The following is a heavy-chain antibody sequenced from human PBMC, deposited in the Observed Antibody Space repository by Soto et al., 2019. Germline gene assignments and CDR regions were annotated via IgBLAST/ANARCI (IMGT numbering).Heavy chain of an antibody. CDR1: GGSISSGDYY. J-gene: IGHJ6*02. CDR3: ARAIGCSSTSCYIATDYYYGMDV. CDR2: IYYRGST. V-gene: IGHV4-30-4*01. Sequence: QVQLQESGPGLVKPSQTLSLTCTVSGGSISSGDYYWSWIRQPPGKGLEWIGYIYYRGSTYYNPSLKSRVTISVDTSKNQFSLNLSSVTAADTAVYYCARAIGCSSTSCYIATDYYYGMDVWGQGTTVTVSS. D-gene: IGHD2-2*01.